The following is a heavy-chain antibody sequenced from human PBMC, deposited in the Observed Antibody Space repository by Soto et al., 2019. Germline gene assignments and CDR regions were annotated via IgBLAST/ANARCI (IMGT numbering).Heavy chain of an antibody. Sequence: GGSLRLSCAASGFTVSSNYITWVRQAPGKGLEWVSVIYSGGSTNYADSVKGRFTISRDDSKNTLFLQMNSLRAEDTAVYYCATAKLLLPWLFDYWGQGTLVTVSS. J-gene: IGHJ4*02. V-gene: IGHV3-66*01. D-gene: IGHD2-15*01. CDR3: ATAKLLLPWLFDY. CDR2: IYSGGST. CDR1: GFTVSSNY.